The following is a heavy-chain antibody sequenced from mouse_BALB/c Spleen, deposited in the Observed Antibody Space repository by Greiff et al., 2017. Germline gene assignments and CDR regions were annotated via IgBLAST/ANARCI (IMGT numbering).Heavy chain of an antibody. J-gene: IGHJ4*01. CDR2: ISDGGSYT. D-gene: IGHD1-1*01. V-gene: IGHV5-4*02. Sequence: EVQLVESGGGLVKPGGSLKLSCAASGFTFSDYYMYWVRQTPEKRLEWVATISDGGSYTYYPDSVKGRFTISRDNAKNNLYLQMSSLKSEDTAMYYCARGYYGSSYMDYWGQGTSVTVSS. CDR1: GFTFSDYY. CDR3: ARGYYGSSYMDY.